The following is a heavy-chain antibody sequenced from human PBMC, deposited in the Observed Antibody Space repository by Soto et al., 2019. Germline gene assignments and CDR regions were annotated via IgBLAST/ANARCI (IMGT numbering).Heavy chain of an antibody. Sequence: QVQLVQSGAEVKKPGASVKVSCKASGYTFTSYGISWVRQAPGQGLEWLGWIIAYNGNTNYAQKLQGRVTMTTDTSTSTAYMELRSLRSDDTAVYYCARDPWVTGTKWRNWFDPWGQGTLVTVSS. CDR3: ARDPWVTGTKWRNWFDP. CDR2: IIAYNGNT. D-gene: IGHD1-7*01. CDR1: GYTFTSYG. V-gene: IGHV1-18*01. J-gene: IGHJ5*02.